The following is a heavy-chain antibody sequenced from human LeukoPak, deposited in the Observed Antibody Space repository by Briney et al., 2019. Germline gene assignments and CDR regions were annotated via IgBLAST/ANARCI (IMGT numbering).Heavy chain of an antibody. CDR2: IYTSGST. CDR3: ARVSWPFDAFDI. D-gene: IGHD5-12*01. Sequence: PSETLSLTCTVSGGSISSGSYYWSWIRQPAGKGLEWIGRIYTSGSTNYNPSLKSRVTISVDTSKNQFSLKLSSVTAADTAVYYCARVSWPFDAFDIWAKGQWSPSLQ. V-gene: IGHV4-61*02. J-gene: IGHJ3*02. CDR1: GGSISSGSYY.